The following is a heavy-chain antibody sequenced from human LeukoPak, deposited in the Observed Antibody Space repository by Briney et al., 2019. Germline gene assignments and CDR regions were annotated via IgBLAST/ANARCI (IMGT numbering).Heavy chain of an antibody. J-gene: IGHJ6*02. Sequence: ASVTVSCKASGYTFTSYYMHWVRQAPGQGLEWMGIINPSGGSTSYAQKFQGRVTMTRDTSTSTVYMELSSLRSEDTAVYYRGRAARPRYYYYGMDVWGQGTTVTVSS. D-gene: IGHD6-6*01. V-gene: IGHV1-46*01. CDR3: GRAARPRYYYYGMDV. CDR2: INPSGGST. CDR1: GYTFTSYY.